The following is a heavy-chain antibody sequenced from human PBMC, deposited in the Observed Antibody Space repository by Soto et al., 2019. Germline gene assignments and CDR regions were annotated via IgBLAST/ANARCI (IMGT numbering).Heavy chain of an antibody. V-gene: IGHV4-34*01. Sequence: KASETLSLTSAVYGGSFSGYYWSWIRQPPGKGLEWIGEINHSGSTNYNPSLKSRVTISVDTSKNQFSLKLSSVTAADTAVYYCARAAKLWFGGKYYYFDYWGQGTLVTVSS. CDR1: GGSFSGYY. CDR3: ARAAKLWFGGKYYYFDY. CDR2: INHSGST. J-gene: IGHJ4*02. D-gene: IGHD3-10*01.